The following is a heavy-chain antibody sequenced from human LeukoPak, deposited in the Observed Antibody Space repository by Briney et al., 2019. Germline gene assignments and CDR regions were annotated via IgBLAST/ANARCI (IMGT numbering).Heavy chain of an antibody. D-gene: IGHD6-13*01. CDR2: IYPGDSNT. CDR3: ARRLAASNTFDS. J-gene: IGHJ4*02. Sequence: GESLKISCKGSGYSFTSYWIGWVRQMPGKGLEWMGIIYPGDSNTRYSPSFQGQVTTSADKSISTAYLQWSSLKASDSATYYCARRLAASNTFDSWGQGILVTVSS. CDR1: GYSFTSYW. V-gene: IGHV5-51*01.